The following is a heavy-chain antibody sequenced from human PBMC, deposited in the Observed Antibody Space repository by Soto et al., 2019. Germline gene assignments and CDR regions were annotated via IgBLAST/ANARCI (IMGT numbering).Heavy chain of an antibody. V-gene: IGHV1-69*13. CDR3: AREDGSYYITYYYGMDV. CDR1: GGTFSRYA. D-gene: IGHD1-26*01. J-gene: IGHJ6*02. Sequence: SVKLSCKASGGTFSRYAISWVRQAPGQGLEWMGGIIPIFGTANYAQKFQGRVTITADESTSTAYMELSSLRSEDTAVYYCAREDGSYYITYYYGMDVWGQGTTVTVSS. CDR2: IIPIFGTA.